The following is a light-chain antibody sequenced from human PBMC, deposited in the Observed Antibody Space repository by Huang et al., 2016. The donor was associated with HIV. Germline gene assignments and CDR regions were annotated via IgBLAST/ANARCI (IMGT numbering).Light chain of an antibody. CDR1: QSVGNS. V-gene: IGKV3-11*01. CDR2: AAS. CDR3: QQRGDWRGYT. J-gene: IGKJ1*01. Sequence: EIVLTQSPATLALSPGDRATLSCRATQSVGNSLAWYQQRPGQAPRLLISAASNRAAGIPARFSGSGSGTDFTLTISSLEPEDFAVYFCQQRGDWRGYTFGQGTKVEVK.